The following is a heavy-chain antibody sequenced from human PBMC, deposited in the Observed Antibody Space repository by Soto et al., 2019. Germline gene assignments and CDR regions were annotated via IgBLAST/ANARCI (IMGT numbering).Heavy chain of an antibody. D-gene: IGHD2-2*01. CDR1: GGSISSSRCH. CDR2: INHSGST. V-gene: IGHV4-30-2*01. CDR3: ARVPER. J-gene: IGHJ4*02. Sequence: SETLSLTCAVCGGSISSSRCHWSWIRQPPGKGLEWIGYINHSGSTYYNPSLKSRVTISVDRSKNQFSLKLSSVTAADTAVYYCARVPERWGQGTLVTVSS.